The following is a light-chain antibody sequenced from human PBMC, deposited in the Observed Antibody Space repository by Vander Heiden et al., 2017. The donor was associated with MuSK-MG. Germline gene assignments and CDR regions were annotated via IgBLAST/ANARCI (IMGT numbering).Light chain of an antibody. Sequence: DIHMTQSPSTLSASVGDRVTITCRASQSISSWLAWYQQKPGKAPKLLIYEASSLERGVPSRFSGSGYGTEFTLTISSLQSKDFATYYCQQYNSYSPSLTFGQGTLLEIK. V-gene: IGKV1-5*03. CDR2: EAS. CDR1: QSISSW. J-gene: IGKJ5*01. CDR3: QQYNSYSPSLT.